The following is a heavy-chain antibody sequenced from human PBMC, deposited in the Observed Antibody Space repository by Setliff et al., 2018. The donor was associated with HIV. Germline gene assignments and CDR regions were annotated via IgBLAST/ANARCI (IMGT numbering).Heavy chain of an antibody. J-gene: IGHJ3*02. CDR2: IIPIFGTP. Sequence: ASVKVSCKTSGGTFSTYTIAWVRQAPGQGLEWMGRIIPIFGTPNYAQKFQGRVTITADKSTSTVYLDLRSLTSEDTAMYYCARSVWAGVVPTDPAVDAFAIWGQGTMVTVSS. CDR3: ARSVWAGVVPTDPAVDAFAI. D-gene: IGHD2-2*01. CDR1: GGTFSTYT. V-gene: IGHV1-69*08.